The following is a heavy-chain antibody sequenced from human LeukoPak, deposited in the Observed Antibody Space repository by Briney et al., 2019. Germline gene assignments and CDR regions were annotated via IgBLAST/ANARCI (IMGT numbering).Heavy chain of an antibody. CDR1: GFTFDDYA. V-gene: IGHV3-9*03. Sequence: GGSLRLSCAASGFTFDDYAMHWVRQAPGTGLEWVSGISWNSGSIGYADSVKGRFTISRDNAKNSLYLQMNSLRAEDMAVYYCAKGSRDGYQGYFEYWGQGTLVTVSS. J-gene: IGHJ4*02. CDR2: ISWNSGSI. CDR3: AKGSRDGYQGYFEY. D-gene: IGHD5-24*01.